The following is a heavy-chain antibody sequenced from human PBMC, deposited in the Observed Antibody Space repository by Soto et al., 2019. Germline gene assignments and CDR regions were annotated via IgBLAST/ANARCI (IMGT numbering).Heavy chain of an antibody. CDR3: AGRDCSGGSCYRTRGMDV. V-gene: IGHV1-69*02. Sequence: QVQLVQSGAEVKKPGSSVKVSCKASGGTFSSYTISWVRQAPGQGLEWMGRIIPILGIAKYAQKFQGRVTITADKSTSKAYMELSSLRSEDTAVYYWAGRDCSGGSCYRTRGMDVWGQGTTGTVSS. D-gene: IGHD2-15*01. J-gene: IGHJ6*02. CDR2: IIPILGIA. CDR1: GGTFSSYT.